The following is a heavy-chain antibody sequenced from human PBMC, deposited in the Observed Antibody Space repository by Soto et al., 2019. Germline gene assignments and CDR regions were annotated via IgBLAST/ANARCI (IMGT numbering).Heavy chain of an antibody. Sequence: PGGSLRLSCAASGFTFSDYYMTWIRQAPGKGLEWVSYISSSGTGIYYADSVKGRFTTSRDNAKKSLYLQMSSLRAEDTAVYYCARAFSDAFDIWGQGTMVTVSS. CDR2: ISSSGTGI. V-gene: IGHV3-11*01. CDR1: GFTFSDYY. J-gene: IGHJ3*02. CDR3: ARAFSDAFDI.